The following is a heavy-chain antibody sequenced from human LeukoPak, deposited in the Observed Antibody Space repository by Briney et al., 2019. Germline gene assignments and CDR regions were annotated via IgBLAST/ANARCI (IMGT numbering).Heavy chain of an antibody. CDR1: GFNFSSYS. CDR3: AGERNCGGDCYQGSWFDP. Sequence: GGSLRLSCAASGFNFSSYSLNWVRQAPGKGLEWVSYITSSGGITYYADSVKGRFTVSRDNAKNSLYLQMNSLRAEDTAVYYCAGERNCGGDCYQGSWFDPWGQGTLVTVSS. D-gene: IGHD2-21*02. J-gene: IGHJ5*02. V-gene: IGHV3-48*04. CDR2: ITSSGGIT.